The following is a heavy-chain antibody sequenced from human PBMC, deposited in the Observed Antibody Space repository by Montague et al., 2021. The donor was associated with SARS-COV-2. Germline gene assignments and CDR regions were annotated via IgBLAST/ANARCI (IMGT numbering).Heavy chain of an antibody. CDR3: ARHVGMERVTYGMDV. CDR1: GFTFSTYA. Sequence: SLRLSCAASGFTFSTYAMSWVRQAPGKGLEWVSSVTGSGGATYYAGSVKGRFTISRDNSKNTVFLHMNSLRAEDTAVYYCARHVGMERVTYGMDVWGQGTTVTVSS. CDR2: VTGSGGAT. D-gene: IGHD3-3*01. J-gene: IGHJ6*02. V-gene: IGHV3-23*01.